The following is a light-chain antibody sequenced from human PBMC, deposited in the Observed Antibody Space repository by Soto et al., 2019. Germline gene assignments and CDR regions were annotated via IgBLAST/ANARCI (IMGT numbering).Light chain of an antibody. Sequence: DIQMTQSPSSLSTSVGDRVTITCRASQYINNYLNWYQQKPGKAPKLLIFAAYNLQSGVPSRFSGSGSETDFTLTISSLQPEDFATYYCQQSYSTPPYTFGQGTKLDMK. CDR1: QYINNY. CDR3: QQSYSTPPYT. V-gene: IGKV1-39*01. J-gene: IGKJ2*01. CDR2: AAY.